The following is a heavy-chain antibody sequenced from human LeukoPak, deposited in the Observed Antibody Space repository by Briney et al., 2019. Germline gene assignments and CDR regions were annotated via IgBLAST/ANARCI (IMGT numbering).Heavy chain of an antibody. CDR1: GDSVSSNSAA. CDR3: AREEWQWLTIDY. D-gene: IGHD6-19*01. CDR2: TFFRSKWYN. Sequence: SQTLSLTCAISGDSVSSNSAAWNWIRQSPSRGLVWLGRTFFRSKWYNDYALSVKSRITINPDSSKNQFSLQLNSVTPEDTAVYYCAREEWQWLTIDYWGQGTLVTVSS. V-gene: IGHV6-1*01. J-gene: IGHJ4*02.